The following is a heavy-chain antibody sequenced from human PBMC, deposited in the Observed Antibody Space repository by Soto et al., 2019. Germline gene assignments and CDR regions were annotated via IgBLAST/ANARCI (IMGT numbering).Heavy chain of an antibody. CDR2: ISSSSSYI. D-gene: IGHD5-18*01. Sequence: PVGSLRLSCAASGFTLRSYSMNWVRQAPGNGLEWVSSISSSSSYIYYADSVKGRFTISRDNAKNSLYLQMNSLRAEDTAVYYCARTYQGAQLWLFPELAKDIFDYWGQGTLVTVSS. CDR1: GFTLRSYS. CDR3: ARTYQGAQLWLFPELAKDIFDY. J-gene: IGHJ4*02. V-gene: IGHV3-21*01.